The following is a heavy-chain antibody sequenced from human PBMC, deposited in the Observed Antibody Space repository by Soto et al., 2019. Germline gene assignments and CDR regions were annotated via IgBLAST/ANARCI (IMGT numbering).Heavy chain of an antibody. J-gene: IGHJ4*02. Sequence: SETQSLTCTVSGGSISSYYWSWIRQPPGKGLEWIGYIYNSGSTDYNPSLKSRVTISVDTSKNQFSLKLSSVTAADTAVYYCARTDSGSYGDHFDYWGQGALVTVSS. D-gene: IGHD1-26*01. V-gene: IGHV4-59*01. CDR2: IYNSGST. CDR3: ARTDSGSYGDHFDY. CDR1: GGSISSYY.